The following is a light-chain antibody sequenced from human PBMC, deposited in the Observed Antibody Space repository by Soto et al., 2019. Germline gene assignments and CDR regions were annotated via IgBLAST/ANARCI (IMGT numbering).Light chain of an antibody. V-gene: IGKV3-11*01. CDR1: QGVSSY. Sequence: EIVLTQSPATLSLSPGERATLSCRASQGVSSYLAWYQQKPGQAPRLLIYDASNRATGIPARFGGSGSGTDFTLTISSLEPEDFAVYYCQQRSNWPPFTFGPGTKVDIK. J-gene: IGKJ3*01. CDR3: QQRSNWPPFT. CDR2: DAS.